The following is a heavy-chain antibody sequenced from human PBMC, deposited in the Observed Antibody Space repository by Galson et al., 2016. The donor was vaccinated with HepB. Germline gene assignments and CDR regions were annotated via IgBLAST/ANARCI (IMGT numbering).Heavy chain of an antibody. CDR1: GGSIRNHY. Sequence: SETLSLTCNVSGGSIRNHYWSWIRQPPGKGLEWIGYIYQNGNTNFNPSLESRVGLSLDTSKKQFSLKLTSVTAADTAVYYCARDDLALTTASGLWFDPWGQGTLVTVSS. D-gene: IGHD1-14*01. V-gene: IGHV4-59*11. J-gene: IGHJ5*02. CDR2: IYQNGNT. CDR3: ARDDLALTTASGLWFDP.